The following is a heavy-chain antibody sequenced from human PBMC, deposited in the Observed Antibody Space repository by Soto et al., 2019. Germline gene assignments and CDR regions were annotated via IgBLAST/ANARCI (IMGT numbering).Heavy chain of an antibody. CDR3: AGDRSNSPADFDY. CDR2: IYYTGKT. CDR1: GGSISRYDYY. V-gene: IGHV4-30-4*01. D-gene: IGHD6-6*01. Sequence: QVHLQESGPGLVKPSQTLSLTCTVSGGSISRYDYYWSWIRQPPGKGLEWIGFIYYTGKTSYNPSLKRRLTISRDASKNQFSLKLSSVSAADTAVYFCAGDRSNSPADFDYWGQGTLVTVSS. J-gene: IGHJ4*02.